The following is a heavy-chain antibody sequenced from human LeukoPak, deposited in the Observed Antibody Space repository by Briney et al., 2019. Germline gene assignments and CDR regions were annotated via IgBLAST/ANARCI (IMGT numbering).Heavy chain of an antibody. CDR1: GGSISSYY. J-gene: IGHJ6*03. CDR3: AREGAAPMYYYYMDV. D-gene: IGHD2-2*01. CDR2: INYSGST. V-gene: IGHV4-59*01. Sequence: SETLSLTCTVSGGSISSYYWSWIRQPPGKGLEWIGYINYSGSTIYNPSLKSRVTISLDTSKNQFSLKLNSVTAADTAVYYCAREGAAPMYYYYMDVWGKGTTVTVSS.